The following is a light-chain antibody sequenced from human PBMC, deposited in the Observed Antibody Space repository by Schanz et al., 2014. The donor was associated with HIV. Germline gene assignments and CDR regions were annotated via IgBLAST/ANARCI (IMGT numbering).Light chain of an antibody. CDR2: GNS. CDR1: TSNIGANYD. Sequence: QSVLTQPPSVSGAPGQGVTISCTGSTSNIGANYDVHWYQQLPGTAPKLLIYGNSNRPSGVPDRFSGFKSDTSASLAITGLQAEDEADYYCQSYDISLTGYVFGSGTKLTVL. CDR3: QSYDISLTGYV. J-gene: IGLJ1*01. V-gene: IGLV1-40*01.